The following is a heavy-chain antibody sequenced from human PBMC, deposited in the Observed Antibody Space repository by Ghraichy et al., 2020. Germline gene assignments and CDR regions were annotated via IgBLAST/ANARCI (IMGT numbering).Heavy chain of an antibody. CDR2: ISGSGGST. Sequence: GESLNISCAASGFTFSSYAMSWVRQAPGKGLEWVSAISGSGGSTYYADSVKGRFTISRDNSKNTLYLQMNSLRAEDTAVYYCALTWLVGESTGWFDPWGQGTLVTVSS. CDR3: ALTWLVGESTGWFDP. V-gene: IGHV3-23*01. CDR1: GFTFSSYA. J-gene: IGHJ5*02. D-gene: IGHD6-19*01.